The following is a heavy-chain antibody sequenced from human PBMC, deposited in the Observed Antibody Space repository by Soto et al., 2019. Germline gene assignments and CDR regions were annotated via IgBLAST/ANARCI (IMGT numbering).Heavy chain of an antibody. CDR1: GFSFSSYG. J-gene: IGHJ5*02. Sequence: PGGSLRLSCAASGFSFSSYGMHWVRQAPGKGLEWVAVISYDGSNKYYADSVKGRFTISRDNSKNTLYLQMNSLRAEDTAVYYCATGICGVVKGNWFDPWGQGALVTV. CDR2: ISYDGSNK. D-gene: IGHD3-3*01. CDR3: ATGICGVVKGNWFDP. V-gene: IGHV3-30*03.